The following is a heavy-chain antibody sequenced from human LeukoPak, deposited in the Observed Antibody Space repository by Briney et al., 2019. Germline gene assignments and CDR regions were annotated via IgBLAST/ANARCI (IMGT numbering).Heavy chain of an antibody. CDR2: INPNSGGT. Sequence: GASVTVSCKASGYTFTGYYMHWVRQAPGQGLEWMGWINPNSGGTNYAQKFQGRVTMTRDTSISTAYMELSRLRSEDTAVYYCARGEGPGHGYSGYDCLACYMDVWGKGTTVTVSS. D-gene: IGHD5-12*01. CDR3: ARGEGPGHGYSGYDCLACYMDV. V-gene: IGHV1-2*02. J-gene: IGHJ6*03. CDR1: GYTFTGYY.